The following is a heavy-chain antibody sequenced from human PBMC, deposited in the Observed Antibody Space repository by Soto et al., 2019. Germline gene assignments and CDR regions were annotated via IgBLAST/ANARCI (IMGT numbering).Heavy chain of an antibody. Sequence: QLQLQESGPGLVKPSETLSLTCTVSGGSISSSPFLWGWVRQSPEKGMEWIVSIRYSGITHYNPSLKSRVTILADTSKNQFSLNLSSLTAADTAIYYCARHADGGVSNERAFDVWGRGTMVTVSS. D-gene: IGHD3-3*01. CDR1: GGSISSSPFL. CDR2: IRYSGIT. CDR3: ARHADGGVSNERAFDV. V-gene: IGHV4-39*01. J-gene: IGHJ3*01.